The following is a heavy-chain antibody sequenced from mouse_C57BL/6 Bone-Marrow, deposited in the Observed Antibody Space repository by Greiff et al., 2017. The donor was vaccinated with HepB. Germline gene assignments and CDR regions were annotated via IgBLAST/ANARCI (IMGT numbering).Heavy chain of an antibody. CDR3: ARSILFAY. V-gene: IGHV1-76*01. Sequence: QVQLQQSGAELVRPGASVKLSCKASGYTFTDYYINWVKQRPGQGLEWIARIYPGSGNTYYNEKFKGKATLTAQKSSSTAYMQLGSLTSEDSAVYFCARSILFAYWGQGTLVTVSA. CDR2: IYPGSGNT. CDR1: GYTFTDYY. J-gene: IGHJ3*01.